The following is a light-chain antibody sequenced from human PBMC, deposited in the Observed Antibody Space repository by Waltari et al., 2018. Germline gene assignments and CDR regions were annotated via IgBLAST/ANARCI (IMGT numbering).Light chain of an antibody. V-gene: IGLV1-44*01. CDR1: SSNIGRNT. Sequence: QSVLTQPPSASGTPGPWVTISSSGRSSNIGRNTVHWYQQLPGTAPKHLIVSNNHRPSGVPDRFSGSKSGTSASLAISGLQSEDEAGYYCAAWDDSLNGHVVFGGGTKLTVL. CDR2: SNN. J-gene: IGLJ2*01. CDR3: AAWDDSLNGHVV.